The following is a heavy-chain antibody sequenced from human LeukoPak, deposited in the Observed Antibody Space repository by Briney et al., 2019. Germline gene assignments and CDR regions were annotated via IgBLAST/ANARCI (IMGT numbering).Heavy chain of an antibody. CDR1: GDAITGSSYY. J-gene: IGHJ4*02. D-gene: IGHD3-22*01. CDR2: MYYSGNT. V-gene: IGHV4-39*01. CDR3: ARHYSDRTGYYYFDY. Sequence: SETLSLTCTVFGDAITGSSYYWGWIRQSPGKGLEWIGSMYYSGNTYSNPSLESRVTMSADTSKNQFSLKLNPVRVADTAVYSCARHYSDRTGYYYFDYWGQGTLVIVSS.